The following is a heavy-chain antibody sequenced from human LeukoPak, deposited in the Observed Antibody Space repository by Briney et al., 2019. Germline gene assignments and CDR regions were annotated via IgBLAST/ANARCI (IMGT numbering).Heavy chain of an antibody. D-gene: IGHD6-19*01. J-gene: IGHJ5*02. V-gene: IGHV1-3*01. CDR3: ARDRIAVANWFDP. CDR1: GYTFTSYA. Sequence: ASVKVSCKASGYTFTSYAMHWVRQAPGQRLEWMGWINAGNGNTKYSQKFQGRVTITRDTSASTAYMELSSLRSEDTAVYYCARDRIAVANWFDPWGQGTLVTVSS. CDR2: INAGNGNT.